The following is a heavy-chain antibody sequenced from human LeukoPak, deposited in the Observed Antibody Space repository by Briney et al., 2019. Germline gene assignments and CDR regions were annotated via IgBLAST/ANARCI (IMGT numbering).Heavy chain of an antibody. Sequence: GGSLRLSCAASGFTFSSYAMHWVRQAPGKGLEWVAVISYDGSNKYYADSVKGRFTISRDNSKNTLYLQMNGLRAEDTAVYYCARDSSYAPYGDYENWFDPWGQGTLDTVSS. CDR3: ARDSSYAPYGDYENWFDP. CDR2: ISYDGSNK. J-gene: IGHJ5*02. D-gene: IGHD4-17*01. V-gene: IGHV3-30*04. CDR1: GFTFSSYA.